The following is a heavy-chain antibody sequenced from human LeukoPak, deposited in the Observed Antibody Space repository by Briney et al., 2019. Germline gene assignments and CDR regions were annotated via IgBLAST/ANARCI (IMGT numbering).Heavy chain of an antibody. CDR2: ISSSSSTI. D-gene: IGHD3-3*01. V-gene: IGHV3-48*04. CDR3: ARGIRFLEWLSGFDY. J-gene: IGHJ4*02. Sequence: GGSLRLSCAASGFTFSSYSMNWVRQAPGKGLEWVSYISSSSSTIYYADSVKGRFTISRDNAKNSLYLQMDSLRVEDTALYYCARGIRFLEWLSGFDYWGQGTLVTVSS. CDR1: GFTFSSYS.